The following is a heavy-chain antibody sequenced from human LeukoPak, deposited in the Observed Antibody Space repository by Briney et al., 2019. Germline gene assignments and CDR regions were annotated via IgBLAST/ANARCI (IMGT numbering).Heavy chain of an antibody. CDR3: ARVGYCSSTSCRHYGMDV. V-gene: IGHV4-34*01. D-gene: IGHD2-2*01. CDR2: INHSGST. J-gene: IGHJ6*02. Sequence: SETLSLTCAVYGGSFSGYYWSWIRQPPGKGLEWIGEINHSGSTNYNPSLKSRVTISVDTSKNQFPLKLSSVTAADTAVYYCARVGYCSSTSCRHYGMDVWGQGTTVTVSS. CDR1: GGSFSGYY.